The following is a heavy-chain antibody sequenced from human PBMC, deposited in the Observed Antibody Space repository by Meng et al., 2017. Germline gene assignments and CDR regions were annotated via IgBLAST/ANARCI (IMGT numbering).Heavy chain of an antibody. CDR3: ARTPTVTTYGY. Sequence: GESLKISCAASGFTFSIYWMSWFRQAPGKGLEWVANIKQDGSEKYYVDSVKGRFTISRDNAKNSLYLQMDSLRAEDTAVYYCARTPTVTTYGYWGQGALVTVSS. J-gene: IGHJ4*02. CDR2: IKQDGSEK. V-gene: IGHV3-7*01. CDR1: GFTFSIYW. D-gene: IGHD4-17*01.